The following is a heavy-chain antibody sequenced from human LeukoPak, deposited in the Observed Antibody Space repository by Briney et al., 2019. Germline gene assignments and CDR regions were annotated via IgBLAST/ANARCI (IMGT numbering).Heavy chain of an antibody. J-gene: IGHJ4*02. CDR1: GGSLSGYY. CDR2: INHGGHT. D-gene: IGHD4-11*01. V-gene: IGHV4-34*01. CDR3: VRGLYSRDAGY. Sequence: PSETLSLTCDVYGGSLSGYYWGWIRQPPGKRLGWIGEINHGGHTNYNPSLKSRVAMSVDTSKNQFSLNLGSVTAADTAVYYCVRGLYSRDAGYWGQGTLVTVSS.